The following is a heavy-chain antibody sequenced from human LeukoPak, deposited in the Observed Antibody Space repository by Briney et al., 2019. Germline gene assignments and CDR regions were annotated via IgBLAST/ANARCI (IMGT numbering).Heavy chain of an antibody. V-gene: IGHV4-59*01. J-gene: IGHJ4*02. CDR2: ISYSGTT. D-gene: IGHD3-22*01. CDR3: ARALRDDGSAYRALDC. Sequence: SETLSLTCTVSAGSISSYYWSWIRQPPGKGLEWIGYISYSGTTNYNPSLKSRVTISVAPSKNRFSLKLRSVTAPDTAMYFCARALRDDGSAYRALDCRGQGTLVTVSS. CDR1: AGSISSYY.